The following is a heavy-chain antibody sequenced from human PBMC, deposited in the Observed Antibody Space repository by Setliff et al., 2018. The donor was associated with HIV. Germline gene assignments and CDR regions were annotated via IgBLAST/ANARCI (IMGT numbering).Heavy chain of an antibody. CDR2: MNPNSGNT. CDR1: GYTFTSYD. Sequence: ASVKVSCKPSGYTFTSYDINWVRQATGQGLEWMGWMNPNSGNTGYAQKFQGRVIMTRNTSISTAYMEQSSLRSDDTAVHYCARGRSLRTGSGSPEYYYMDVWGRGTTVTVSS. D-gene: IGHD3-10*01. CDR3: ARGRSLRTGSGSPEYYYMDV. V-gene: IGHV1-8*02. J-gene: IGHJ6*03.